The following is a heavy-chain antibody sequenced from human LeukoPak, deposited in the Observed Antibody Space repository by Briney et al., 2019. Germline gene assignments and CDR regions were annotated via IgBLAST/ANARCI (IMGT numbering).Heavy chain of an antibody. CDR2: ISGSDGTI. Sequence: GRSLRLSCAASGFTFSSYGMHWVRQAPGKGLEWVSFISGSDGTIYYADSVKGRFTISRDNAKKSVYLQMNSLRAEDTAVYYCTRKFPGTVYFDDWGQGTLVTVSS. V-gene: IGHV3-48*04. J-gene: IGHJ4*02. CDR1: GFTFSSYG. CDR3: TRKFPGTVYFDD. D-gene: IGHD1-1*01.